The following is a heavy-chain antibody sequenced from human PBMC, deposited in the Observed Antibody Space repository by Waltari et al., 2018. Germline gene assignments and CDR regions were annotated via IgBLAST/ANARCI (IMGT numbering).Heavy chain of an antibody. Sequence: QVQLQESGPGLVKPSETLSLTCTVSGGSISNYYWSWIRQPPGTGLEWIGFIYYTGSTNYNHSLKSRVTISLDTSKNQFSLKMSSVTAADTAVYHCARAYYASGTFYNYYFDYWGQGALVTVSS. D-gene: IGHD3-10*01. V-gene: IGHV4-59*01. CDR2: IYYTGST. J-gene: IGHJ4*02. CDR1: GGSISNYY. CDR3: ARAYYASGTFYNYYFDY.